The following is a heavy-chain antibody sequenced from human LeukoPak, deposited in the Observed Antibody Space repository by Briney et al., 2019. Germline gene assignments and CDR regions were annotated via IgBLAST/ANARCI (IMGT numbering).Heavy chain of an antibody. Sequence: KTSETLSLTCTVSGGSISSSSYYWGWIRQPPGKGLEWIGSIYYSGSTYYNPSLKSRVTISVDTSKNQFSLKLSSVTAADTAVYYCARREIAVAGPHYYYMDVWGKGTTVTVSS. D-gene: IGHD6-19*01. CDR3: ARREIAVAGPHYYYMDV. V-gene: IGHV4-39*01. J-gene: IGHJ6*03. CDR2: IYYSGST. CDR1: GGSISSSSYY.